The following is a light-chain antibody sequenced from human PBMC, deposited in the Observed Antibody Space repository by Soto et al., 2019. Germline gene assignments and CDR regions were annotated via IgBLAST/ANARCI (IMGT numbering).Light chain of an antibody. CDR2: EVS. J-gene: IGLJ3*02. CDR1: SSDVGANNY. V-gene: IGLV2-8*01. CDR3: ASYGGSRV. Sequence: QSALTQPPSASGSPGQSVAISCTGTSSDVGANNYVSWYQQHPGKAPKLIIYEVSKRPSGVPDRFSSSKSGNTASLTVSGIQAEDEADYYCASYGGSRVFGGGTKLTVL.